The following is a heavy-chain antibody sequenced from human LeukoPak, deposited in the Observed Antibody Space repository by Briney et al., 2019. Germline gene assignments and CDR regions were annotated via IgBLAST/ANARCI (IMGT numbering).Heavy chain of an antibody. CDR2: ISSNGGST. J-gene: IGHJ3*02. Sequence: GGSLRLSCAASGFTFSRYSMHWVRQAPGKGLEYVSAISSNGGSTYYANSVKGRFTISRDNSKNTLYLQMGSLRAEDTAVYYCAREPDGHSYQDAVDAFDIWGQGTMVTVSS. CDR3: AREPDGHSYQDAVDAFDI. D-gene: IGHD5-18*01. V-gene: IGHV3-64*01. CDR1: GFTFSRYS.